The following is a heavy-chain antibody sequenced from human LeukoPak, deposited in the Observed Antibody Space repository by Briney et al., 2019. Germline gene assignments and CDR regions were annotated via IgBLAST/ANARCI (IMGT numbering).Heavy chain of an antibody. CDR1: GYTFTSYY. Sequence: ASVKVSCTASGYTFTSYYMHWVRQAPGQGLEWMGIINPSGGSTSYAQKFQGRVTMTRDTSTSTVYMELSSLRSEDTAVYYCAREIYDQTTGYYYYGMDVWGQGTTVTVSS. D-gene: IGHD1-1*01. V-gene: IGHV1-46*01. J-gene: IGHJ6*02. CDR2: INPSGGST. CDR3: AREIYDQTTGYYYYGMDV.